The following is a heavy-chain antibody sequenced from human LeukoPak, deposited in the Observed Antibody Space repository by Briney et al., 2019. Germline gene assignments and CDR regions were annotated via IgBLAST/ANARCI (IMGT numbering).Heavy chain of an antibody. D-gene: IGHD4-11*01. CDR2: IRSKANSYAT. Sequence: GGSLRLSCAASGFTFSGSAMHWVRQASGKGLEWVGRIRSKANSYATAYAASVKGRFTISRDDSKNTAYLQMNSLRAEDTAVYYCARDLLSNYGGFDPWGQGTLVTVSS. V-gene: IGHV3-73*01. CDR1: GFTFSGSA. J-gene: IGHJ5*02. CDR3: ARDLLSNYGGFDP.